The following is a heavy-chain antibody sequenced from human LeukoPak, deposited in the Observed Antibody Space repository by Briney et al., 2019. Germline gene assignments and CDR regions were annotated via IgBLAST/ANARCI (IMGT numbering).Heavy chain of an antibody. CDR1: GFTFSSYA. V-gene: IGHV3-23*01. CDR3: TRSNYYGSGSETSAHFDY. CDR2: ISGSGGST. D-gene: IGHD3-10*01. Sequence: GGSLRLSCVVSGFTFSSYAMSWVRQAPGKGLEWVSGISGSGGSTYYADSVKGRFTISRDNTKNTLYLQMNRLRAEDTAVYYCTRSNYYGSGSETSAHFDYWGQGTLVTVSS. J-gene: IGHJ4*02.